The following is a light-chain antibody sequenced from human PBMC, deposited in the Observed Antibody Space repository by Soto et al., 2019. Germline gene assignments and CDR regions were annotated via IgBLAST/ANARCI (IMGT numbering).Light chain of an antibody. CDR1: SSDVVGYNY. J-gene: IGLJ1*01. CDR2: DVS. CDR3: CSYTTCNTPQIV. V-gene: IGLV2-14*01. Sequence: QSALTQPASVSGSPGQSITISCTGTSSDVVGYNYVSWYQQHPGKAPKFMIYDVSNRPSGVSNRFSGSKSGNTASLTISGLQAEDEADYYCCSYTTCNTPQIVFRTGTKVT.